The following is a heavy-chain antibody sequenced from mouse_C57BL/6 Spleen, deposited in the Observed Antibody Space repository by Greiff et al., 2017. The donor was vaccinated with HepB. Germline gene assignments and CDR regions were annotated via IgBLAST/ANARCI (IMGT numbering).Heavy chain of an antibody. CDR1: GFTFSDYG. Sequence: EVKLMESGGGLVKPGGSLKLSCAASGFTFSDYGMHWVRQAPEKGLEWVAYISSGSSTIYYADTVKGRFTISRDNAKNTLFLQMTSLGSEDTAMYYCARQLRYPLDYWGQGTTLTVSS. D-gene: IGHD1-1*01. CDR3: ARQLRYPLDY. J-gene: IGHJ2*01. V-gene: IGHV5-17*01. CDR2: ISSGSSTI.